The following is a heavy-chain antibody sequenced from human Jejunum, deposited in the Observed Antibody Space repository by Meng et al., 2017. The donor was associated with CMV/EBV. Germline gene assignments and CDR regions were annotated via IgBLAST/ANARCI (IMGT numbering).Heavy chain of an antibody. Sequence: LSCPASGFIFETYPMTWVRQAPGMGLEWVASIAGSGRYMYSPASLKGRFTISRDNGRKSVSLQMDSLTIEDTAVYYCMRDDFGEPYWGQGTLVTVSS. CDR3: MRDDFGEPY. D-gene: IGHD3-10*01. J-gene: IGHJ4*02. CDR1: GFIFETYP. CDR2: IAGSGRYM. V-gene: IGHV3-21*01.